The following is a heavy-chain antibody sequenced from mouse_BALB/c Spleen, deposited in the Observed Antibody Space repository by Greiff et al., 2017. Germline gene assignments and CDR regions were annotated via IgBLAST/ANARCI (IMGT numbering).Heavy chain of an antibody. CDR3: ARGGSDYFDY. CDR1: GYTFTSYW. Sequence: QVQLQQSGAELAKPGASVKMSCTASGYTFTSYWMHWVKQRPGQGLEWIGYINPSTGYTEYNQKFKDKATLTADKSSSTAYMQLSSLTSEDSAVYYCARGGSDYFDYWGQGTTLTVSS. J-gene: IGHJ2*01. V-gene: IGHV1-7*01. CDR2: INPSTGYT.